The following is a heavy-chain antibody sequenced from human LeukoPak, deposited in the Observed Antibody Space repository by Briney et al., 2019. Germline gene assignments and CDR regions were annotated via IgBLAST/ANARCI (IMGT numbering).Heavy chain of an antibody. CDR2: INHSGST. Sequence: SETLSLTCAVYGGSFSGYYWSWIRQPPGKGLEWIGEINHSGSTNYNPSLKSRVTISVDTSKNQFSLKLSSVTAADTAVYYCARTGYSSGWRTFDYWGQGTLVTVSS. CDR3: ARTGYSSGWRTFDY. J-gene: IGHJ4*02. V-gene: IGHV4-34*01. CDR1: GGSFSGYY. D-gene: IGHD6-19*01.